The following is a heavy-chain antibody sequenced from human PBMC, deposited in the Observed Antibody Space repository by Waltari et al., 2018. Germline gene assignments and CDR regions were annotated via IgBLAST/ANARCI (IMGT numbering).Heavy chain of an antibody. D-gene: IGHD7-27*01. V-gene: IGHV4-31*03. Sequence: QVQLQESGPGLVKPSQTLSLTCTVSGGSISSGGYYWSWIRQHPGKGLEWLGYIYYSGSTYYNPSLKCRVTISVDTSKNQFSLKLSSVTAADTAVYYCARTPNWGSTFVEYWGQGTLVTVSS. CDR2: IYYSGST. CDR3: ARTPNWGSTFVEY. CDR1: GGSISSGGYY. J-gene: IGHJ4*02.